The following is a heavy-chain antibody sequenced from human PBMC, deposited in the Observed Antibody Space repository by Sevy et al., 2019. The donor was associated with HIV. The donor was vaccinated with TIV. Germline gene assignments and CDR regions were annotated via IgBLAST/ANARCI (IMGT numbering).Heavy chain of an antibody. D-gene: IGHD3-22*01. CDR1: GFTFISYE. Sequence: GESLKISFTAAGFTFISYEMNWVRQAPGKGLEWVSSIVNSGSTVHYEDSVKGRFTIPRDNAKNSLFLQMNSLRAEDTAVYYCARGPHYYYDSSAFFEYWGQGTLVTVSS. CDR2: IVNSGSTV. CDR3: ARGPHYYYDSSAFFEY. J-gene: IGHJ4*02. V-gene: IGHV3-48*03.